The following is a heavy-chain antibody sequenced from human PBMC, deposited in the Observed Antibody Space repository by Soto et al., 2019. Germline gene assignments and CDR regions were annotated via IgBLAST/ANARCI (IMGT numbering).Heavy chain of an antibody. V-gene: IGHV3-11*05. D-gene: IGHD3-9*01. CDR1: GFTFSDYY. J-gene: IGHJ4*02. CDR3: ARDASGYYDFDY. CDR2: ISSSSSYT. Sequence: QVQLVESGGGLVKPGGSLRLSCAASGFTFSDYYMSWIRQAPGKGLEWVSYISSSSSYTNYADSVKGRFTISRDNAKNSLYLQMNSLIAEDTAVYYCARDASGYYDFDYWGQGTLVTVSS.